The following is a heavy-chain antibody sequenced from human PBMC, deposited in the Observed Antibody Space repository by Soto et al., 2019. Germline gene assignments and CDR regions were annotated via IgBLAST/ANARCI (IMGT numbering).Heavy chain of an antibody. CDR3: ARDALGSATDYFDY. Sequence: PGGSLRLSCAASGFTFSSYSMNWVRQAPGKGLEWVSSISSSSIYIYYADSVKGRFTISRDNAKNSLYLQMNSLRAEDTAVYYCARDALGSATDYFDYWGQGTLVTVSS. CDR1: GFTFSSYS. V-gene: IGHV3-21*01. D-gene: IGHD1-26*01. CDR2: ISSSSIYI. J-gene: IGHJ4*02.